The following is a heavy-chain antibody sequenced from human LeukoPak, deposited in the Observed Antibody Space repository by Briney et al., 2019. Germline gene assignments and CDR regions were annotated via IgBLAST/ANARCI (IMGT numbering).Heavy chain of an antibody. CDR3: ARVFNYYDTSGYYT. J-gene: IGHJ5*02. CDR1: GYTFTGYF. V-gene: IGHV1-2*02. D-gene: IGHD3-22*01. Sequence: ASVKVSCKASGYTFTGYFLHWVRQAPGQGLELMGWINPNSGGTTFAQKFQGRVTMTRDTSISTAYMELSRLRSDDTAVYYCARVFNYYDTSGYYTWGQGTLVTVSS. CDR2: INPNSGGT.